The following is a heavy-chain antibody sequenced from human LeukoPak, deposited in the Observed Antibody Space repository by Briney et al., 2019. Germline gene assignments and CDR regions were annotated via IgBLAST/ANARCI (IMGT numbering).Heavy chain of an antibody. CDR2: IYYSGST. CDR1: GGSISSYH. J-gene: IGHJ4*02. CDR3: ARWTSRATVTSYYFDY. Sequence: SETLSLTCTVSGGSISSYHWSWIRQPPGKGLEWIGYIYYSGSTNYNPSLKSRVTISVDTSKNQFSLKLSSVTAADTAVYYCARWTSRATVTSYYFDYWGQGTLVTVSS. V-gene: IGHV4-59*08. D-gene: IGHD4-17*01.